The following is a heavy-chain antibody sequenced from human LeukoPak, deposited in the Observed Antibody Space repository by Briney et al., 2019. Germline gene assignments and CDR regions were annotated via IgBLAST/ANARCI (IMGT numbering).Heavy chain of an antibody. CDR3: TRGIWSSHNKDCYFDY. Sequence: ASVKVSCKASGYTFTNYAMNWARQAPGQRLEWMGWINAGNGNTKSSQRFQDRVTITRDTSASTAYMELNSLRSEDTAVYYCTRGIWSSHNKDCYFDYWGQGSLVTVSS. V-gene: IGHV1-3*01. D-gene: IGHD2-2*01. CDR2: INAGNGNT. J-gene: IGHJ4*02. CDR1: GYTFTNYA.